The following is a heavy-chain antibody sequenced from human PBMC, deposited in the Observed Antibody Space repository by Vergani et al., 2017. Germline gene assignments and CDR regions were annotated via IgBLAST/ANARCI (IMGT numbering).Heavy chain of an antibody. CDR3: ATAGIVVPAAVTGIQAYYYYYVDV. CDR1: GFTFSSYA. Sequence: EVQLLESGGGLVQPGGSLRLSCAASGFTFSSYAMSWVRQAPGKGLEWVSAISGSGGSTYYADSVKGRFTISRDNSKNTLYLQMNSLRAEDTAVYYCATAGIVVPAAVTGIQAYYYYYVDVWGKGTTVTVSS. D-gene: IGHD2-2*01. V-gene: IGHV3-23*01. CDR2: ISGSGGST. J-gene: IGHJ6*03.